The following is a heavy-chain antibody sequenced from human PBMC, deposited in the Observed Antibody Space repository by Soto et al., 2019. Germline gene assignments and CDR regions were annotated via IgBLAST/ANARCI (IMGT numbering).Heavy chain of an antibody. CDR3: ARDNCSGGSCYFGFNFGGNFDY. D-gene: IGHD2-15*01. V-gene: IGHV1-3*01. J-gene: IGHJ4*02. CDR1: GYTFTSYA. Sequence: ASVKVSCKASGYTFTSYAMHWVRQAPGQRLEWMGWINAGNGNTKYSQKFQGRVTITRDTSASTAYMELSSLRSEDTAVYYCARDNCSGGSCYFGFNFGGNFDYWGQGTLVTVSS. CDR2: INAGNGNT.